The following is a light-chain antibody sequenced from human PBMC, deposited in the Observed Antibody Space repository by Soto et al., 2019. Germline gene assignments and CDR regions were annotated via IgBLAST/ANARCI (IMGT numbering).Light chain of an antibody. J-gene: IGLJ3*02. CDR3: AAWEDSLRGWV. V-gene: IGLV1-47*01. Sequence: QSVLTQSPSASGTPGQRVTISCSGNSSNIGSNYVYWYQQLPGTAPKLLIYRNNQRPSGVPDRFSGSKSGTSASLAISGRRSEDEADYYCAAWEDSLRGWVFGGGTKLTVL. CDR1: SSNIGSNY. CDR2: RNN.